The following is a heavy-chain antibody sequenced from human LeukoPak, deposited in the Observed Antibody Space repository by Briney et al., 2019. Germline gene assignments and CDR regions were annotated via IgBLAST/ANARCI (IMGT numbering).Heavy chain of an antibody. J-gene: IGHJ4*02. CDR2: IYYSGST. Sequence: SETLSLTCTVSAVSISSHHWSWIRQPPGKGLEGIGDIYYSGSTNYNPSLRSRVTISVDTSKNQFPLKLSSVTAADTAVYYCARAYGGDGYTTDYWGQGTLVTVSS. D-gene: IGHD5-24*01. CDR3: ARAYGGDGYTTDY. CDR1: AVSISSHH. V-gene: IGHV4-59*11.